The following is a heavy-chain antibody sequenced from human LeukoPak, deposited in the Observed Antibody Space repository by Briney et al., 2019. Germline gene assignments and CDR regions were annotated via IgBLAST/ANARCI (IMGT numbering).Heavy chain of an antibody. Sequence: GGALRLSCAAPGFTLCSYAMSWGRPAPGEGVEGGSAISGSGGSTYYADSVKGRFTISRDNSKNTLYLQMNSLRAEDTAVYYCAKVGVGIQLWAGPANYWGQGTLVTVSS. CDR1: GFTLCSYA. D-gene: IGHD5-18*01. J-gene: IGHJ4*02. V-gene: IGHV3-23*01. CDR2: ISGSGGST. CDR3: AKVGVGIQLWAGPANY.